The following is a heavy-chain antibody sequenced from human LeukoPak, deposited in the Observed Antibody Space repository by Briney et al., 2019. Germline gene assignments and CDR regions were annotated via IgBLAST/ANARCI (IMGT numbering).Heavy chain of an antibody. CDR2: INPGGATT. CDR3: ARIRDGYNDAYDI. V-gene: IGHV1-46*01. CDR1: GYTFTNYY. D-gene: IGHD5-24*01. Sequence: ASVKVSCKASGYTFTNYYIHWVRQAPGQGLEWMGLINPGGATTNYAQNFQGRDNMTRDTSTSTVYMELSRLRSEDTAIYYCARIRDGYNDAYDIWGQGTVVTGPS. J-gene: IGHJ3*02.